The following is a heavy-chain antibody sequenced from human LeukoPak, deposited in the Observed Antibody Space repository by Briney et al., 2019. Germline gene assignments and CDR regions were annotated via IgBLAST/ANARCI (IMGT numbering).Heavy chain of an antibody. CDR2: ISAYNGNT. CDR1: GYTFTSYG. Sequence: WASVKVSCTASGYTFTSYGISWVRQAPGQGLEWMGWISAYNGNTNYAQKLQGRVTMTTDTSTSTAYMELRSLRSDDTAVYYCARDPTDDILTGYGWFDPWGQGTLVTVSS. D-gene: IGHD3-9*01. V-gene: IGHV1-18*01. J-gene: IGHJ5*02. CDR3: ARDPTDDILTGYGWFDP.